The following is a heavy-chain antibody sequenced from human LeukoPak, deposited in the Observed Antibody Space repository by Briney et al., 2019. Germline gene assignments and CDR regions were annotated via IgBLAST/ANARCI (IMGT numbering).Heavy chain of an antibody. J-gene: IGHJ4*02. V-gene: IGHV3-64*01. Sequence: GGSLRLSCAASGFTFSSYTMHWVRQAPGKGLQYVSAISSNGGSTYYANSVKGRFTISRDNSKNTLYLQMSSLRAEDMAVYYCARDRGHWNYYFDYWGQGALVTVSS. CDR3: ARDRGHWNYYFDY. D-gene: IGHD1-7*01. CDR2: ISSNGGST. CDR1: GFTFSSYT.